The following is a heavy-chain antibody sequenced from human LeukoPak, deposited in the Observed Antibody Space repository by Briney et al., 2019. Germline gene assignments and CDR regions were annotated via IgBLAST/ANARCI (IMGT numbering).Heavy chain of an antibody. CDR2: IYTSGST. CDR1: GGSISSYY. J-gene: IGHJ5*02. D-gene: IGHD3-22*01. V-gene: IGHV4-4*07. Sequence: PSETLSLTCTVSGGSISSYYWSWIRQPAGKGLEWIGRIYTSGSTNYNPSLKSRVTMSVDTSKNQFSLKLSSVTAADTAVYHCARAKDYYDSSGYRFSWFDPWGQGTLVTVSS. CDR3: ARAKDYYDSSGYRFSWFDP.